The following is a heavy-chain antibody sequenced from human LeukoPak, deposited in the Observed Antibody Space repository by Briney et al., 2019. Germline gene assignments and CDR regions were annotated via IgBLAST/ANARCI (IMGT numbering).Heavy chain of an antibody. J-gene: IGHJ6*03. CDR2: IIPIFGTA. D-gene: IGHD3-3*01. CDR1: GGTFSSYA. V-gene: IGHV1-69*13. Sequence: SVKVSCKASGGTFSSYAISWVRQAPGQGLEWMGGIIPIFGTANYAQKFQGRVTITADESTSTAYMELSSLRSEDTAVYYCAREVTYYDFWSGYTPSGMDVWGKGTTVTVSS. CDR3: AREVTYYDFWSGYTPSGMDV.